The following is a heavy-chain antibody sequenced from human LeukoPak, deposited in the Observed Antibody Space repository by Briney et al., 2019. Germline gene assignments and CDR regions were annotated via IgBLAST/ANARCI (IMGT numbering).Heavy chain of an antibody. CDR3: ARDGNVAVAGVYFDY. Sequence: ASVKVSCKASGYTFTSYGISWVRQAPGQGLEWMGWISAYNGNTNYAQKLQGRVTMTTDTSTSTAYMELRSLRSDDTAVYYCARDGNVAVAGVYFDYWGQGTLVTVSS. J-gene: IGHJ4*02. CDR2: ISAYNGNT. D-gene: IGHD6-19*01. CDR1: GYTFTSYG. V-gene: IGHV1-18*01.